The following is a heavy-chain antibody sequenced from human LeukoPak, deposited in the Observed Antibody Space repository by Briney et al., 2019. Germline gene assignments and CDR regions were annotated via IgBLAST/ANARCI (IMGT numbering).Heavy chain of an antibody. J-gene: IGHJ4*02. CDR3: AICRTTSNTDS. CDR1: GYTFTNYY. V-gene: IGHV1-46*01. D-gene: IGHD2-2*01. Sequence: GASVKVFCKASGYTFTNYYVHWERQAPGQGLEWMGIINPSGGSTNYAQRFQGRVTMTRDTSTSTVYMELRGLRSEDTAVYYCAICRTTSNTDSWGQGTLVTVSS. CDR2: INPSGGST.